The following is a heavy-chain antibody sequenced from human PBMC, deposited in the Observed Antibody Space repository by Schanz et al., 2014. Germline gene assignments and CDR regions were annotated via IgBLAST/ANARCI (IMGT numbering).Heavy chain of an antibody. Sequence: QGQLVESGGEVKKPRASVKVSCKASGYIFIGYFIHWVRQAPGQGLEWMGWINPGSGDTKYSPKFQGRVTMTRDTSITTAYMELNRLTYDDTAVYYCARDDGFSSGWGQGTLVTVSS. V-gene: IGHV1-2*02. CDR2: INPGSGDT. J-gene: IGHJ4*02. CDR3: ARDDGFSSG. D-gene: IGHD6-19*01. CDR1: GYIFIGYF.